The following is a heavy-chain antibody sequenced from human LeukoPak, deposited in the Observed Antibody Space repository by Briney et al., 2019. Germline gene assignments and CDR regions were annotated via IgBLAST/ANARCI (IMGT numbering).Heavy chain of an antibody. CDR3: ARVRDGYNDAYDI. V-gene: IGHV1-46*01. Sequence: ASVKVSCKAFGYTFTSNYMHWVRQAPGQGLEWMGIINPSGGTTNYAQNFQGRVTMTRDTSTSTVYMELNSLRSEDTAVYYCARVRDGYNDAYDIWGQGTMVTVPS. CDR2: INPSGGTT. D-gene: IGHD5-24*01. J-gene: IGHJ3*02. CDR1: GYTFTSNY.